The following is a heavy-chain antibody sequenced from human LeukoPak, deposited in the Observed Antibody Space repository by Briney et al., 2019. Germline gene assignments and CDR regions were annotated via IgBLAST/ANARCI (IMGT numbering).Heavy chain of an antibody. J-gene: IGHJ6*04. CDR2: ISSTGNYM. V-gene: IGHV3-21*01. D-gene: IGHD5-18*01. CDR3: ARSKIIQLDSMDV. Sequence: GGSLRLSCAASGFTFTTYTINWVRQAPGKGLEWVSSISSTGNYMFYGDSVKGRFTISRDDAKHSLYLQMNSLRAEDTAMYYCARSKIIQLDSMDVWGNGTKVTVSP. CDR1: GFTFTTYT.